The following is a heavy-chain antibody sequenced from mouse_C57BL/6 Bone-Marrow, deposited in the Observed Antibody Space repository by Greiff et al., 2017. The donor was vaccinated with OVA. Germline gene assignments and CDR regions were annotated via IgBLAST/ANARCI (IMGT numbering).Heavy chain of an antibody. CDR2: IYPGNGGT. V-gene: IGHV1-55*01. J-gene: IGHJ3*01. Sequence: QVQLQQSGAVLVKPGASVKMSCKASGYTFTSYWIHWVKQRPGQGLEWIGDIYPGNGGTSYNQKFKGKATVTVDTSSSTAYMELSSLTAEASAVYYCESNTGAIYYGGQGTGVTVSA. D-gene: IGHD2-1*01. CDR3: ESNTGAIYY. CDR1: GYTFTSYW.